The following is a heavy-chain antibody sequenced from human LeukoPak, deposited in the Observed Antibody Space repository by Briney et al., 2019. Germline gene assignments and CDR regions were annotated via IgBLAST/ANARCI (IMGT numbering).Heavy chain of an antibody. CDR2: ISAYNGNT. CDR1: GYTFTSYG. J-gene: IGHJ5*02. Sequence: ASVKVSCKASGYTFTSYGISWVRQAPGQGLEGMGWISAYNGNTNYAQKLQGRVTMTTDTSTSTAYMELRSLRSDDTAVYYCARDYFSYCSSTSCSINWFDPWGQGTLVTVSS. V-gene: IGHV1-18*01. D-gene: IGHD2-2*01. CDR3: ARDYFSYCSSTSCSINWFDP.